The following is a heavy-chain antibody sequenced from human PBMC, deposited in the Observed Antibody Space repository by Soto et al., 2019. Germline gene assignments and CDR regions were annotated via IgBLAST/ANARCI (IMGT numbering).Heavy chain of an antibody. V-gene: IGHV3-23*01. CDR1: GFTFSSYA. Sequence: GGSLRLSCAASGFTFSSYAMSWVRQAPGKGLEWVSAISGSGGSTYYADSVKGRFTISRDNSKNTLYLQMNSLRAEDTAVYYCAKSHYPIRFLEWLTPYYFDYWGQGTLVTVSS. CDR2: ISGSGGST. CDR3: AKSHYPIRFLEWLTPYYFDY. J-gene: IGHJ4*02. D-gene: IGHD3-3*01.